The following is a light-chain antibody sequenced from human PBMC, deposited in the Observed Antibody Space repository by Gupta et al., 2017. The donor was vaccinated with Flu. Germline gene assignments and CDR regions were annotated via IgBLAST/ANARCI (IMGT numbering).Light chain of an antibody. J-gene: IGLJ1*01. CDR3: QAWDSSTTNYV. V-gene: IGLV3-1*01. CDR2: QDI. CDR1: ELGEES. Sequence: GKTASITCSGDELGEESVCWYQQKPGQSPVVVLYQDIKRPSGIPERFSGSNSGNTATLTISGAQAIDEADYYCQAWDSSTTNYVFGTGTKVTV.